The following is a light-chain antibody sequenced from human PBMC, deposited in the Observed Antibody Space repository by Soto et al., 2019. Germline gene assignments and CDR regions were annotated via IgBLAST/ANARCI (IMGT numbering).Light chain of an antibody. V-gene: IGLV1-44*01. J-gene: IGLJ1*01. Sequence: QPVLTQPPSASGTPGQRVTISCSGGSSNIGTNAVNWYQQLPGTAPKLLIYNNNQRPSGVPDRFSGSKSGTSASLAISGLQSEDEDDYYCAAWDDSLNGYVFGTGTKLTVL. CDR1: SSNIGTNA. CDR3: AAWDDSLNGYV. CDR2: NNN.